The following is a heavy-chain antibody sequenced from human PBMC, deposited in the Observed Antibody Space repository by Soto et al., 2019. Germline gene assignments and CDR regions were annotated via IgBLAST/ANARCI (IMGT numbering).Heavy chain of an antibody. Sequence: GGSLRLSCAASGFTFSSYAMSWVRQAPGKGLEWVSAISGSGGSTYYADSVKGRFTISRDNSKNTLYLQMNSLRAEDTAVYYCATYVDTAMVNCFDYWGQGTLVTAPQ. CDR1: GFTFSSYA. J-gene: IGHJ4*02. CDR3: ATYVDTAMVNCFDY. V-gene: IGHV3-23*01. CDR2: ISGSGGST. D-gene: IGHD5-18*01.